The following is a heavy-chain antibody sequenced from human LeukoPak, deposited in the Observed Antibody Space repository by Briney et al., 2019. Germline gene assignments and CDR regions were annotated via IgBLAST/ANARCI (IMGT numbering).Heavy chain of an antibody. V-gene: IGHV1-69*05. Sequence: SVKVSCKASGGTFSSYAISWVRQAPGQGLEWMGGIIPIFGTANYAQKFQGRVTITTDESTSTAYMELSSLRSEDTAVYYCATTKKGFRGTRYVFDYWGRGTLVTVSS. CDR1: GGTFSSYA. CDR2: IIPIFGTA. CDR3: ATTKKGFRGTRYVFDY. J-gene: IGHJ4*02. D-gene: IGHD1-14*01.